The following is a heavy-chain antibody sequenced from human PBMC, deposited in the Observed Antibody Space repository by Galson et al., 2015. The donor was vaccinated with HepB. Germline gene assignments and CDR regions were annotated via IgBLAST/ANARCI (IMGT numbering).Heavy chain of an antibody. D-gene: IGHD3-22*01. V-gene: IGHV1-3*01. CDR2: IDAGNVNI. J-gene: IGHJ5*02. CDR3: ARDYEGSGPDFWFDP. Sequence: SVKVSCKASGYTFANYAIHWVRQAPGQRLEWMGWIDAGNVNIRYSEKFQGRDTFTWDTSANTAYMALSSLKSEDTAVYYCARDYEGSGPDFWFDPWGQGTLVTVSS. CDR1: GYTFANYA.